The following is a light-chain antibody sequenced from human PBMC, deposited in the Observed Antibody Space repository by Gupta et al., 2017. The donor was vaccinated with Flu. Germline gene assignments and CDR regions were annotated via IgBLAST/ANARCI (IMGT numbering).Light chain of an antibody. CDR3: QTWGTGIGV. V-gene: IGLV4-69*01. Sequence: QAVLPQSPSASASLGASVKLTSTLSSGHSTYAIAWHQQQPEKGPRYLMNLNSDGSHSKGDGIPDRFSGSSSGAERALTISSLQSEDEADYYCQTWGTGIGVFGGGTKLTVL. CDR2: LNSDGSH. CDR1: SGHSTYA. J-gene: IGLJ3*02.